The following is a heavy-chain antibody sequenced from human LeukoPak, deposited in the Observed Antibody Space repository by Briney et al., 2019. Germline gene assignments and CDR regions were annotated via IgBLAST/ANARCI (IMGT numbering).Heavy chain of an antibody. CDR2: ISGSGGST. V-gene: IGHV3-23*01. Sequence: GGTLRLSYAASGFTFNNYGMSWVRQAPGKGLEWVSAISGSGGSTYYADSVKGRFTISRDNSKNTLYLQMNSLRAEDTAVYYCAKWGCSGGSCYPFDYWGQGTLVTVSS. CDR1: GFTFNNYG. J-gene: IGHJ4*02. D-gene: IGHD2-15*01. CDR3: AKWGCSGGSCYPFDY.